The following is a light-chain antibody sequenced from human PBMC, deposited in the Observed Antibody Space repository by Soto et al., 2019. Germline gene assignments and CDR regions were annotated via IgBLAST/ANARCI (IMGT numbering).Light chain of an antibody. CDR2: GIS. V-gene: IGKV3-15*01. Sequence: EMVMTQSPAILSVSPGESSTLSCRFSQSVNSNYLAWYQQHPGQPPRLLIYGISTRATGIPARFSGSGSGTEFSLTISSLQSEDFAVYYCQQYSKWPITFGQGTRLAIK. CDR1: QSVNSN. CDR3: QQYSKWPIT. J-gene: IGKJ5*01.